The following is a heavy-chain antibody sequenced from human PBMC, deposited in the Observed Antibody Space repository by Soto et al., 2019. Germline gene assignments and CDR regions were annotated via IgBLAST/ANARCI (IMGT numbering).Heavy chain of an antibody. V-gene: IGHV3-30*18. D-gene: IGHD1-1*01. J-gene: IGHJ4*02. CDR1: GFTFSSYG. CDR3: AKDNAGPFDY. CDR2: ISYDGSNK. Sequence: QVRLVESGGGVVQPGRSLRLSCAASGFTFSSYGMHWVRQAPGKGLEWVAVISYDGSNKYYADSVKGRFTISRDNSKNTLYLQMNSLRAEDTAVYYCAKDNAGPFDYWGQGTLVTVSS.